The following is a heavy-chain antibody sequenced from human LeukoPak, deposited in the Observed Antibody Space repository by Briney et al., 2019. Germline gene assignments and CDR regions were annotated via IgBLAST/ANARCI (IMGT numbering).Heavy chain of an antibody. V-gene: IGHV4-39*01. CDR2: IYYSGST. CDR3: ARHPSPSYYVSGSYRNWFDP. J-gene: IGHJ5*02. Sequence: SQTMSPTCAVDTASLSTSYRCSYIRQPPGKGLEWIGNIYYSGSTYYNPSLKSRATISVDTSKDQFSLQLSSVTAADTAVYYCARHPSPSYYVSGSYRNWFDPWGQGTLVTVSS. D-gene: IGHD3-10*01. CDR1: TASLSTSYR.